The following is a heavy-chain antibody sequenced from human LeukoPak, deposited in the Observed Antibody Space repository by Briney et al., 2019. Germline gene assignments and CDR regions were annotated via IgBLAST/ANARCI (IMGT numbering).Heavy chain of an antibody. J-gene: IGHJ4*02. V-gene: IGHV3-7*01. CDR2: IKQDGSEK. D-gene: IGHD3/OR15-3a*01. CDR3: VRDRDWGFDY. CDR1: GFTFSSYW. Sequence: PGGSLRLSCAASGFTFSSYWMSWVRQAPGKGLEWVANIKQDGSEKYYVDSVKGRFTVSRDNSKNTLYLQMNSLRAEDTAVYYCVRDRDWGFDYWGQGTLVTVSS.